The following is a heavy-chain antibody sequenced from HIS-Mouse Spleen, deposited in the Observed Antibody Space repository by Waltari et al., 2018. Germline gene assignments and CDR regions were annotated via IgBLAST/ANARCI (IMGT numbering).Heavy chain of an antibody. CDR2: IYYSGSP. J-gene: IGHJ2*01. V-gene: IGHV4-39*07. D-gene: IGHD6-13*01. Sequence: QLQLQESGPGLVKPSETLSLTCTVSGGSISSSSYYWVWTRQPPGTGLEWIGSIYYSGSPYYNPSLKSRVTISVDTSKNQFSLKLSSVTAADTAVYYCAREIPYSSSWYDWYFDLWGRGTLVTVSS. CDR1: GGSISSSSYY. CDR3: AREIPYSSSWYDWYFDL.